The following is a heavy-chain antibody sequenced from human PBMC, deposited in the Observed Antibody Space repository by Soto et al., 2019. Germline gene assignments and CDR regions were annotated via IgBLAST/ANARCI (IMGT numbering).Heavy chain of an antibody. D-gene: IGHD3-9*01. CDR2: INHSGST. J-gene: IGHJ4*02. V-gene: IGHV4-34*01. CDR1: GGSFSGYY. CDR3: ARATIDYDILTGYHQVYFDY. Sequence: QVQLQQWGAGLLKPSETLSLTCAVYGGSFSGYYWSWIRQPPGKGLEWIGEINHSGSTNYNPSLTSRVTISVDTSKNQFCLKLSSVTASDTAVYYCARATIDYDILTGYHQVYFDYWGQGTLVTVSS.